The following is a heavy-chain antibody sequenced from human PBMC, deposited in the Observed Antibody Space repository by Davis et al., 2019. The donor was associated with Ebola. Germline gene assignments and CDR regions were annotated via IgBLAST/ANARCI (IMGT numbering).Heavy chain of an antibody. Sequence: AASVKVSCKASGYSFSTKYMNWVRQAPGHGLKWMGVINPNDGSTTYAQAFQDRVTMTRDTSTNTMYLEIRNLTFEDTAVYYCVIISMTWGQGTLVTVSS. CDR2: INPNDGST. D-gene: IGHD2-21*02. CDR3: VIISMT. V-gene: IGHV1-46*01. J-gene: IGHJ4*01. CDR1: GYSFSTKY.